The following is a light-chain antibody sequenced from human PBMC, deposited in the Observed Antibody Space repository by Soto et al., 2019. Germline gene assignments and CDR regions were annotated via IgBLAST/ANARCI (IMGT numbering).Light chain of an antibody. V-gene: IGKV4-1*01. CDR2: SAS. CDR3: QQYYSTPWT. Sequence: DIVMTQSPDSPAVSLGERATINCKSSQSVLYSSNNKNYLAWYQQKPGQPPKLLIYSASTRESGVPDRFSGSGSGTDFTLTISSLQAEDVAVYYCQQYYSTPWTFGQGTKVEIK. J-gene: IGKJ1*01. CDR1: QSVLYSSNNKNY.